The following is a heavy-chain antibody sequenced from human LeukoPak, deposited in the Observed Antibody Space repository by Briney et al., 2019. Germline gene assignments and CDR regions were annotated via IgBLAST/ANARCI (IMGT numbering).Heavy chain of an antibody. CDR1: GFTFSSYG. D-gene: IGHD4-11*01. J-gene: IGHJ4*02. Sequence: GGSLRLSCAASGFTFSSYGMHWVRQAPGKGLEWVAVIWYDGSNKYYADSVKGRFTISRDNSKDTLYLQMNSLRAEDTAVYYCAKDVSVTPKGFDYWGQGTLVTVSS. V-gene: IGHV3-33*06. CDR3: AKDVSVTPKGFDY. CDR2: IWYDGSNK.